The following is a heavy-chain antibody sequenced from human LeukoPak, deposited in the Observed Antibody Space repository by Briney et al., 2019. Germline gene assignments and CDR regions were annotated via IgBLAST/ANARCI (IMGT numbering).Heavy chain of an antibody. D-gene: IGHD2-8*01. CDR1: GFTFSTYS. CDR2: IGSGSNYI. J-gene: IGHJ6*02. CDR3: ARTILMSRMDV. V-gene: IGHV3-21*01. Sequence: PGGSLRLSCAASGFTFSTYSMGWVRQAPGRGLECVSSIGSGSNYIYYADSVKGRFSISRDNAKKLVFLQMNSLRAEDTAVYYCARTILMSRMDVWGQGTTVTVSS.